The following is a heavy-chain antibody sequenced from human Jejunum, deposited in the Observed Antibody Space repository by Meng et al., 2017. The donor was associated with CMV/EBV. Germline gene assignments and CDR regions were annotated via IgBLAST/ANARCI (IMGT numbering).Heavy chain of an antibody. CDR3: AKGGQEVPLTRRFDY. Sequence: FTFNHHAVGWVRQAPGKGLEWVSIIGADSGGIQCGGSVKSRFTISRDNSKNTLYLQMDSLRVEDTAKYFCAKGGQEVPLTRRFDYWGQGTLVTVSS. V-gene: IGHV3-23*01. CDR1: FTFNHHA. D-gene: IGHD2-15*01. J-gene: IGHJ4*02. CDR2: IGADSGGI.